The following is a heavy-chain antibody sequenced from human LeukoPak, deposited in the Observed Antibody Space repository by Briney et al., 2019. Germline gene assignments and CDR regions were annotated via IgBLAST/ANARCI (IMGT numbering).Heavy chain of an antibody. CDR3: ARGRYYGSGSYHFDY. CDR1: GFTFSSYA. CDR2: IKQDGSEK. D-gene: IGHD3-10*01. Sequence: GGSLRLSCAASGFTFSSYAMSWVRQAPGKGLEWVANIKQDGSEKNYVDSVKGRFTISRDNPKNSLYLQMNSLRADDTAVYYCARGRYYGSGSYHFDYWGQGTLVTVSS. J-gene: IGHJ4*02. V-gene: IGHV3-7*01.